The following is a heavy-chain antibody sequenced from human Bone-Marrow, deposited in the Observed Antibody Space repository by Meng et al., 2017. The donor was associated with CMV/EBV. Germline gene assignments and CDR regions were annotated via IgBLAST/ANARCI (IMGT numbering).Heavy chain of an antibody. Sequence: GGSLRLSCAASGFTFSSYGMHWVRQAPGKGLEWVAFIRYDGSNKYYADSVKGRFTISRDNSKNTLYLQMNSLRAEDTAVYYCAKDSGLVVANLPYYYYGMDVWAQGTTATFPS. CDR3: AKDSGLVVANLPYYYYGMDV. V-gene: IGHV3-30*02. CDR2: IRYDGSNK. D-gene: IGHD2-15*01. CDR1: GFTFSSYG. J-gene: IGHJ6*02.